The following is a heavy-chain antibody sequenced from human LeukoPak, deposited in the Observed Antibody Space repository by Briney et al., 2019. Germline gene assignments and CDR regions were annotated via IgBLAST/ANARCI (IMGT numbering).Heavy chain of an antibody. CDR2: INHSGST. J-gene: IGHJ4*02. V-gene: IGHV4-34*01. CDR3: ARGSLLLY. Sequence: SETLSLTCAVYGGSFSGYYWSWVRQPPGKGLEWIGEINHSGSTNYNPSLKSRVTISVDTSKNQFSLKLSSVTAADTAVYYCARGSLLLYWGQGTLVTVSS. D-gene: IGHD2-15*01. CDR1: GGSFSGYY.